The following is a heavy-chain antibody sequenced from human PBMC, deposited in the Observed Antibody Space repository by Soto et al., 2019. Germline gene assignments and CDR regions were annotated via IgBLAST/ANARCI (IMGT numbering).Heavy chain of an antibody. V-gene: IGHV1-69*06. CDR2: IIPMFGTT. J-gene: IGHJ6*02. CDR3: ARGVVPAAGAAPPYFHYGVDV. CDR1: GDTFKKFA. D-gene: IGHD6-6*01. Sequence: QVQLVQSWPEVKKPGSSVKVSCKTSGDTFKKFAISWVRQAPGQGPEWMGGIIPMFGTTKYTQKFQGRVTFTADKSTGTAYMELTSLMSEDTATYFCARGVVPAAGAAPPYFHYGVDVWGQGTTVTVSS.